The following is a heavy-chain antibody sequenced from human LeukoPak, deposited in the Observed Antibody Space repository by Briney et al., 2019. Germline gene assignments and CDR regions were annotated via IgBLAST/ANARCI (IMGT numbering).Heavy chain of an antibody. CDR1: GGSINSDTYY. V-gene: IGHV4-39*07. Sequence: SETLSLTCTVSGGSINSDTYYWGWIRQPPGKGLEWIGTHSHSGSAYYNPSLRSRITMSLDTSENQLSLKLYSATAADTAIYYCARYQTGTMFAVWGQGTLVTISS. CDR3: ARYQTGTMFAV. CDR2: HSHSGSA. J-gene: IGHJ4*02. D-gene: IGHD1/OR15-1a*01.